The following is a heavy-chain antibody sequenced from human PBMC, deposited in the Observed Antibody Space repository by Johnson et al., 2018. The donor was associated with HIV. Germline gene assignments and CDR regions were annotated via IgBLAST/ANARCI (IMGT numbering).Heavy chain of an antibody. CDR1: GFTFSSYG. J-gene: IGHJ3*02. D-gene: IGHD6-6*01. Sequence: QVQLVESGGGVVQPGRSLRLSCAASGFTFSSYGMHWVRQAPGKGLEWVAVISYDGSSKYYADSVKGRFTISRDNSKNTLYLQMNSLRADDTAVYYCARVASIALRPDAFDIWGQGTMVTVSS. CDR2: ISYDGSSK. V-gene: IGHV3-30-3*01. CDR3: ARVASIALRPDAFDI.